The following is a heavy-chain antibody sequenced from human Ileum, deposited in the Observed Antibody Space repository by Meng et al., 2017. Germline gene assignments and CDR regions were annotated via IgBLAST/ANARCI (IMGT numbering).Heavy chain of an antibody. CDR3: ERDRFSSGSSNWFDP. D-gene: IGHD3-10*01. V-gene: IGHV4-31*03. Sequence: VPLQESGPGPVKPSQTLSLTCTVSGVSISIGFYHWNWIRQPPGKGLEWIGSIYYSGTIYYNPSLKSRVTISLDTSKNQFSLNLSSVTAADTAVYYCERDRFSSGSSNWFDPWGQGTLVTVSS. CDR2: IYYSGTI. J-gene: IGHJ5*02. CDR1: GVSISIGFYH.